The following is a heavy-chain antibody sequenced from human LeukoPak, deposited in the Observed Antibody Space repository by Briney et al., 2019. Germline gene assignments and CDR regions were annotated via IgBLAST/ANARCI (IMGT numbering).Heavy chain of an antibody. CDR3: ARDSSGYSSSWVDY. Sequence: GASVTVSCTASGYTFINYGISWVRQAPGQGLARMGWINAYNGNTQYAQKLQGRVTMTTDTSTSTAYMDLRSLRSDDTAIYYCARDSSGYSSSWVDYWGQGTLVTVSS. CDR1: GYTFINYG. D-gene: IGHD6-13*01. J-gene: IGHJ4*02. V-gene: IGHV1-18*01. CDR2: INAYNGNT.